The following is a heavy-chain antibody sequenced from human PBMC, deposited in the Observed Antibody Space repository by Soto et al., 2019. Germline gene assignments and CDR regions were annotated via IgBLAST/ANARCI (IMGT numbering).Heavy chain of an antibody. D-gene: IGHD3-3*01. CDR1: GFTFSSYA. V-gene: IGHV3-30-3*01. Sequence: QVQLVESGGGVVQPGRSLRLSCAASGFTFSSYAMHWVRQAPGKGLEWVAVISYDGSNKYYADSVKGRFTISRDNSKNTLYRQMNSLRAEDTAVYYCAGERFLEWLFDYWGQGTMVTVSS. CDR3: AGERFLEWLFDY. CDR2: ISYDGSNK. J-gene: IGHJ4*02.